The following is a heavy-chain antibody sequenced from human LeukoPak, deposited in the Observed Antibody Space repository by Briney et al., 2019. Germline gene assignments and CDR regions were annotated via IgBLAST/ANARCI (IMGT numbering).Heavy chain of an antibody. CDR1: GFTVSNDY. V-gene: IGHV3-53*01. CDR3: TRLLPSSHHFFDS. J-gene: IGHJ4*02. D-gene: IGHD6-6*01. Sequence: GGSLRLSCAVSGFTVSNDYMSWVRQAPGKGLEWVTVIYGGGDTYYADSVRGRFTISRDNFENTLFLQMDSLRAEDTAVYYCTRLLPSSHHFFDSWGQGTLVTVSS. CDR2: IYGGGDT.